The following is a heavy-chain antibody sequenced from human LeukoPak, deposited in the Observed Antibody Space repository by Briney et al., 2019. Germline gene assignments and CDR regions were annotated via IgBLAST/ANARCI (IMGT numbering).Heavy chain of an antibody. Sequence: GASVKVSCKASGYTFTSYGISWVRQAPGQGLEWMGWISAYNGNTNYAQKLQGRVTMTTDTSTSTAYMELRSLRSDDTAVYYCARVSTSSYSLMFDYWGQGTLVTVSS. J-gene: IGHJ4*02. CDR2: ISAYNGNT. V-gene: IGHV1-18*01. CDR1: GYTFTSYG. CDR3: ARVSTSSYSLMFDY. D-gene: IGHD2-2*01.